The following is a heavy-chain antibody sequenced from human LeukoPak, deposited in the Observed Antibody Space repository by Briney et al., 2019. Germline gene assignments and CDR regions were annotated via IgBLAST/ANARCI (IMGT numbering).Heavy chain of an antibody. V-gene: IGHV5-51*01. CDR3: ASTLYYGSGSYHDAFDI. Sequence: SLTISSMVSGYSFTSYWIGWVCQMSGKGLELLGIIYPGDSDTRYRPSFQGQVTISADKSISTAYLQWSSLKASDTAMYYCASTLYYGSGSYHDAFDIWGQGTMVTDFS. J-gene: IGHJ3*02. CDR2: IYPGDSDT. CDR1: GYSFTSYW. D-gene: IGHD3-10*01.